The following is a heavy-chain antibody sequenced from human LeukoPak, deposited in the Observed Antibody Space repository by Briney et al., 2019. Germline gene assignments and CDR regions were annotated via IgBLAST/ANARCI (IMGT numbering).Heavy chain of an antibody. J-gene: IGHJ4*02. V-gene: IGHV3-15*01. Sequence: GGSLRLSCAASGFTFSNAWMSWFRQAPGKGLEWVGRIKSKSDGGTTDYAAPVKGRFSISRDDSKNTLYLQMNSLKIEGTAVYYCTTDRSMAVAGTSGNGVFDYWGQGTLVTVSS. CDR2: IKSKSDGGTT. CDR1: GFTFSNAW. D-gene: IGHD6-19*01. CDR3: TTDRSMAVAGTSGNGVFDY.